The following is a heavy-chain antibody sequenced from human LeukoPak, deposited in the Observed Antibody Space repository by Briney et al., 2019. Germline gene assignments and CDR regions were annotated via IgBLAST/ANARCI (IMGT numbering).Heavy chain of an antibody. D-gene: IGHD3-22*01. CDR2: ISTYNGNT. V-gene: IGHV1-18*01. Sequence: GASVKVSCKASGYTFTSYGISWVRQAPGQGLEWMGWISTYNGNTNYAQMFQGRVTMTTDTSTSTAYMELRSLRSDGTAVYYCARDFSSYYDSSGYYYRFDYWGQGTLVTVSS. J-gene: IGHJ4*02. CDR3: ARDFSSYYDSSGYYYRFDY. CDR1: GYTFTSYG.